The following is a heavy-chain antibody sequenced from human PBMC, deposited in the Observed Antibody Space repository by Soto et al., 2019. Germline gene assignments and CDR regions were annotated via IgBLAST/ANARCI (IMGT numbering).Heavy chain of an antibody. D-gene: IGHD5-18*01. J-gene: IGHJ4*02. V-gene: IGHV3-73*02. CDR3: TSRRDWTAVDPLDY. CDR1: GFTFSDSA. CDR2: IRNKGNNYAT. Sequence: EVQLVESGGGLVQPGGSLKLSWAASGFTFSDSAMHWVRQASGKGLEWVGRIRNKGNNYATAYTASVKGRFTISRDDSKNTVYLQMNSLKIDDTAVYYCTSRRDWTAVDPLDYWGVGTLVTVSS.